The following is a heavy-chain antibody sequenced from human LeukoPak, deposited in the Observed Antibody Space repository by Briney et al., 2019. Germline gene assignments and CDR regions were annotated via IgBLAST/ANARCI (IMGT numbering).Heavy chain of an antibody. J-gene: IGHJ5*02. V-gene: IGHV1-46*01. Sequence: ASVKVSCKASGYTFTGYYMHWVRQAPGQGLEWMGLINPRGGTTRYAQKFQGGVTMTRDTSTSTVYMELSSLRSEDTAMYYCARDNSVGDIAWWFDPWGQGTLVTVSS. CDR2: INPRGGTT. CDR3: ARDNSVGDIAWWFDP. CDR1: GYTFTGYY. D-gene: IGHD3-16*02.